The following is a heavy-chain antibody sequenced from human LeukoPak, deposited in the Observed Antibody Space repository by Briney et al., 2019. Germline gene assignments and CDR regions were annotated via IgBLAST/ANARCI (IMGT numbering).Heavy chain of an antibody. D-gene: IGHD3-3*01. J-gene: IGHJ4*02. CDR3: ASLQSGYYFVSC. Sequence: PSETLSLTCAVSGASISSGNYYWSWIRQNPGKDLEWIGYIYYSGSTDYNPSLKSRVTISLDTSKNQFSLDLRSVTAADTAIYYCASLQSGYYFVSCWGQGTLVTVSS. CDR2: IYYSGST. V-gene: IGHV4-31*11. CDR1: GASISSGNYY.